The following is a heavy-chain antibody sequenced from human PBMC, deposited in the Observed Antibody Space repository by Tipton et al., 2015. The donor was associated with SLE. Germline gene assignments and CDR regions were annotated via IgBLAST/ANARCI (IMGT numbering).Heavy chain of an antibody. CDR2: IYTSGST. CDR3: ARDFWSGYGYYYYYGMDV. CDR1: GGSISSHY. Sequence: LRLSCTVSGGSISSHYWSWIRQPPGKGLEWIGYIYTSGSTNYNPSLKSRVTISVDTSKNQFSLKLSSVTAADTAVYYCARDFWSGYGYYYYYGMDVWGQGTTVTVSS. J-gene: IGHJ6*02. D-gene: IGHD3-3*01. V-gene: IGHV4-4*08.